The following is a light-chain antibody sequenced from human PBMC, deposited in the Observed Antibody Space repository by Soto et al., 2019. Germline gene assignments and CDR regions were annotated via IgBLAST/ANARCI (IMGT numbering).Light chain of an antibody. J-gene: IGLJ1*01. CDR3: SSYTSSSTYV. CDR1: SSDVGGYNY. V-gene: IGLV2-14*01. Sequence: QSVLTQPASVSGSPGQSITISCTGTSSDVGGYNYVSWYQQHPVKAPKLMIYDVSNRPSGVSNRFSGSNSGNTASLTISGLQDEDEAAYSCSSYTSSSTYVFGTGTKVTVL. CDR2: DVS.